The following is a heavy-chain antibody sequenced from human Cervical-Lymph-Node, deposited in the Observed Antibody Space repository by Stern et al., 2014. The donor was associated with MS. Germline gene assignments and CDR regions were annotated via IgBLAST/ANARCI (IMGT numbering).Heavy chain of an antibody. J-gene: IGHJ4*02. CDR3: ARDDDYTRRAIDY. Sequence: VQLVQSGAEVTKPGASVNVSCKTSGYTLTYYAISWIRQAPGQGLEWVGWISPYNGNTNFVQKLQGRVAMTTDTSTSTAYMELRSLRSDDTAVYYCARDDDYTRRAIDYWGQGTLVTVSS. V-gene: IGHV1-18*01. CDR1: GYTLTYYA. CDR2: ISPYNGNT. D-gene: IGHD4-11*01.